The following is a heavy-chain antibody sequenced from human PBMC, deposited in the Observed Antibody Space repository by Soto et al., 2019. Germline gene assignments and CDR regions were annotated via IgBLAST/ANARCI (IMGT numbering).Heavy chain of an antibody. D-gene: IGHD1-26*01. CDR2: LIPMSGSS. Sequence: QVQLVQSGAEVKKPGSSVKVSCKASGGTFSTYVISWVRQAPGQGLEWMGRLIPMSGSSNYAQKFQGRVTITADKDTSIAYMEVRSLRSEDTAVYYCARGRPRSGPPFYYYGLDVWGQGTTVIVSS. CDR3: ARGRPRSGPPFYYYGLDV. CDR1: GGTFSTYV. J-gene: IGHJ6*02. V-gene: IGHV1-69*06.